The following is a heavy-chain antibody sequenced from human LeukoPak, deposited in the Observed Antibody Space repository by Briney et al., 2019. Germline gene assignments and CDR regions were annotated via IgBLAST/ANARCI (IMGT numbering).Heavy chain of an antibody. CDR2: ISGSGGST. J-gene: IGHJ6*02. Sequence: GGSLRLSCAASGFTFSSYAMSWVRQAPGKGLEWVSAISGSGGSTYYADSVKGRFTISRDNSKNTLYLQMNSLRAEDTAVYYCAKVLATRYYYYYGTDVWGQGTTVTVSS. D-gene: IGHD6-6*01. V-gene: IGHV3-23*01. CDR3: AKVLATRYYYYYGTDV. CDR1: GFTFSSYA.